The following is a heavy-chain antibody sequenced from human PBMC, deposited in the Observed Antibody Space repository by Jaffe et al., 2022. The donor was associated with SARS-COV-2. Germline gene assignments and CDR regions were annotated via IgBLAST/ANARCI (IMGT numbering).Heavy chain of an antibody. D-gene: IGHD4-17*01. J-gene: IGHJ4*02. Sequence: QVQLVESGGGVVQPGRSLRLSCAASGFTFSSYAMHWVRQAPGKGLEWVAVISYDGSNKYYADSVKGRFTISRDNSKNTLYLQMNSLRAEDTAVYYCARDGPGMTTVTTIFDYWGQGTLVTVSS. CDR1: GFTFSSYA. CDR3: ARDGPGMTTVTTIFDY. V-gene: IGHV3-30-3*01. CDR2: ISYDGSNK.